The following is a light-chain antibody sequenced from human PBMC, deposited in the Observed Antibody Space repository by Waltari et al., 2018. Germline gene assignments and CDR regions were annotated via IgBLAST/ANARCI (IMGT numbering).Light chain of an antibody. V-gene: IGKV3-20*01. CDR3: QHYGSSPRT. CDR1: QRVSSSY. J-gene: IGKJ1*01. Sequence: EIVLTQSPGTLSLSPGARATLSCRASQRVSSSYLAWYQQKPGQAPRLLIYGASSRATGIPDRFSGSGSGTDFTLTISRLEPEDFAVYYCQHYGSSPRTFGQGTKVEIK. CDR2: GAS.